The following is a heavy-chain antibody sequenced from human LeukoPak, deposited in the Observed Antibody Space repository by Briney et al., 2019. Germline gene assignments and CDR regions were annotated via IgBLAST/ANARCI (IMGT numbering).Heavy chain of an antibody. Sequence: GRSLRLSCAASGFTFSSYGMHWVRQAPGKGLEWVAVIWYDGSNKYYADSVKGRFTISRDNSKNTLYLQMNSLRAEDTAVYYCAKEPSALRSSYYFDYWGQGTLVTVSS. CDR3: AKEPSALRSSYYFDY. D-gene: IGHD6-6*01. J-gene: IGHJ4*02. V-gene: IGHV3-33*06. CDR2: IWYDGSNK. CDR1: GFTFSSYG.